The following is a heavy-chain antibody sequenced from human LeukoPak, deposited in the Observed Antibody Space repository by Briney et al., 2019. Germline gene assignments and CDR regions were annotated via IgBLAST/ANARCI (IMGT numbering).Heavy chain of an antibody. CDR3: AKDLRYGDYEADWFDP. D-gene: IGHD4-17*01. Sequence: GGSLRLSCAASGFTFSSYAMSWVRQAPGKGLEWVSAINGSGGSTYYADSVKGRFTISRDNSKNTLYLQMNSLRAEDTAVYYCAKDLRYGDYEADWFDPWGQGTLVTVSS. J-gene: IGHJ5*02. V-gene: IGHV3-23*01. CDR1: GFTFSSYA. CDR2: INGSGGST.